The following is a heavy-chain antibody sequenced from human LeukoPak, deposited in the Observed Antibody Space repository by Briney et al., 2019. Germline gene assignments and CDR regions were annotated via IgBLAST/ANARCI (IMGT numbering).Heavy chain of an antibody. CDR1: GGSFSGYY. CDR2: INHSGST. J-gene: IGHJ4*02. CDR3: ARGTGLSGYSSYIDY. D-gene: IGHD3-22*01. V-gene: IGHV4-34*01. Sequence: PSETLSLTCAVYGGSFSGYYWSWIRQPPGKGLEWIGEINHSGSTNYNPSLKSRVTISVDTSKNQFSLKLSSVTAADTAVYHCARGTGLSGYSSYIDYWGQGTLVTVSS.